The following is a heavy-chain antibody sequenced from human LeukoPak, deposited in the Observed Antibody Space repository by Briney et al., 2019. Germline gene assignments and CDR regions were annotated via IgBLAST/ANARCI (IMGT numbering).Heavy chain of an antibody. CDR2: IYSGGST. J-gene: IGHJ4*02. V-gene: IGHV3-66*04. CDR1: GFTVSSNY. Sequence: GGSLRLSCAASGFTVSSNYMSWVRQAPGKGLEWVSVIYSGGSTYYADSVKGRFTISRDNSKNTLYLQMNSLRAEDTAVYYCARLEGIVGSKVPFFDYWGQGTLVTVSS. CDR3: ARLEGIVGSKVPFFDY. D-gene: IGHD1-26*01.